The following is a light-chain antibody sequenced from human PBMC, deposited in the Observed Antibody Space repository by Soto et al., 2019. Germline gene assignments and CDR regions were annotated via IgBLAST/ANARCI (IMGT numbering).Light chain of an antibody. CDR1: QKFGAN. CDR2: GVS. V-gene: IGKV3-15*01. Sequence: EVVLTQSPATLSVSPGERATLSCRASQKFGANLAWYQQKPGQAPRLLIFGVSTRAAGVPGRFSGTGSGTEFTLTINSLQSEDFAVYYCHHYSDWRTFGQGTKVEIK. J-gene: IGKJ1*01. CDR3: HHYSDWRT.